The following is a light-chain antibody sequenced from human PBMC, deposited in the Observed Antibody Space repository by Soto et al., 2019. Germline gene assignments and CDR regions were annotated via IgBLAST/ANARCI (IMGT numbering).Light chain of an antibody. J-gene: IGKJ5*01. V-gene: IGKV3-20*01. CDR3: QQYGSSPQT. CDR2: GAS. Sequence: EIVLTQSPGTLSLPPGERATLSCRASQSVSSSYLAWYQQKPGQAPRLLIYGASSRATGIPDRFNCSGSGTDFTLTISRLEPEDFAVYYCQQYGSSPQTFGQGTRLEIK. CDR1: QSVSSSY.